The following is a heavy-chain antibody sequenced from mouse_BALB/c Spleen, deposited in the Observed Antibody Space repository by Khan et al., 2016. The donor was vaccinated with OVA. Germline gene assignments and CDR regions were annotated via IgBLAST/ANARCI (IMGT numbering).Heavy chain of an antibody. J-gene: IGHJ2*01. CDR1: GYSFTDYN. V-gene: IGHV1S135*01. Sequence: VQLQQSGPELVKPGASVKVSCKASGYSFTDYNMFWVKQSHGKSLEWIGYIDPYNGGTSYNQKFKGKATLTVDKSSSTAFMHLNNLPSEEADVFDCARTDYCGSSYYFDYWGQGTTLTVSS. CDR3: ARTDYCGSSYYFDY. D-gene: IGHD1-1*01. CDR2: IDPYNGGT.